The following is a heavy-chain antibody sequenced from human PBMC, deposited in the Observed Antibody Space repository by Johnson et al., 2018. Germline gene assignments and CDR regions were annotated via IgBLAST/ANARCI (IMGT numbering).Heavy chain of an antibody. CDR1: GFTFSSYA. V-gene: IGHV3-23*04. J-gene: IGHJ3*01. Sequence: LVQSGGGVVQPGRSLRLSCAGSGFTFSSYAMTWVRQAPGQGPEWVSTISGITYYADSVKGRFAISRDNSKNTLYLQMNSLRAEETAVYYRAKAGNDAFDFWGQGTMVTVSS. CDR2: ISGIT. CDR3: AKAGNDAFDF.